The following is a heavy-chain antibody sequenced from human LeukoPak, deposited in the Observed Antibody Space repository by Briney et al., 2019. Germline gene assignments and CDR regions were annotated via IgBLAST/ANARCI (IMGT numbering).Heavy chain of an antibody. CDR1: GYRFTSYW. CDR3: ARQRYSGYDGFDY. Sequence: PGESLKISCRGSGYRFTSYWIGWVRQMPGKGLEWMGIIYPGDSDTSYSPSFQGQVTISADKSISTAYLQWSSLKASDTAMYYCARQRYSGYDGFDYWGQGTLVTVSS. J-gene: IGHJ4*02. D-gene: IGHD5-12*01. CDR2: IYPGDSDT. V-gene: IGHV5-51*01.